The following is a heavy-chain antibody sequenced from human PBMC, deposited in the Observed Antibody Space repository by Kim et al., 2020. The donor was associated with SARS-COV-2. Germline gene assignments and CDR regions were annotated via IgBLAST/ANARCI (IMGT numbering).Heavy chain of an antibody. CDR3: TRDRSWWYFDL. J-gene: IGHJ2*01. Sequence: SETLSLTCNVSGGSFSGYYWSWIRQSPGKGLEWIACIHGSGSHGSLSTTYNPSLRGRATISLDTTKSQFFLNLRSVTAADSAVYYCTRDRSWWYFDLWGR. V-gene: IGHV4-59*01. CDR1: GGSFSGYY. CDR2: IHGSGSHGSLST.